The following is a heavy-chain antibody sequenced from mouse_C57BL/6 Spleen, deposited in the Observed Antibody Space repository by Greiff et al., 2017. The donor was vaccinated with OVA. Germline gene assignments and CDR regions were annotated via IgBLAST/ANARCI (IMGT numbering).Heavy chain of an antibody. Sequence: LQESGAELARPGASVKMSCKASGYTFTSYTMHWVKQRPGQGLEWIGYINPSSGYTKYNQKFKDKATLTADKSSSTAYMQLSSLTSEDSAVYYCARDPLRSRFAYWGQGTLVTVSA. D-gene: IGHD1-1*01. CDR2: INPSSGYT. V-gene: IGHV1-4*01. CDR1: GYTFTSYT. CDR3: ARDPLRSRFAY. J-gene: IGHJ3*01.